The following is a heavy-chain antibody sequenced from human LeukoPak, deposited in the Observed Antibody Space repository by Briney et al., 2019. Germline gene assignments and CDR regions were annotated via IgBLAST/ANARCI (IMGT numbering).Heavy chain of an antibody. V-gene: IGHV3-30*04. CDR1: GFTFSSYA. J-gene: IGHJ4*02. CDR3: AREAVGYRGLDY. D-gene: IGHD1-1*01. Sequence: QPGGSLRLSCAASGFTFSSYAMHWVRQAPGKGLEWVAVISYDGSNKYYADSVKGRFTISRDNAKNSLYLQMNSLRAEDTAVYYCAREAVGYRGLDYWGQGTLVTVSS. CDR2: ISYDGSNK.